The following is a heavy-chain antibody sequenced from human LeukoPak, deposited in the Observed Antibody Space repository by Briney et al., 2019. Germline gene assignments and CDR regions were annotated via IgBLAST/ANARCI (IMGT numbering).Heavy chain of an antibody. D-gene: IGHD4-17*01. J-gene: IGHJ4*02. CDR1: GFTFSSYG. CDR2: IRYDGSNK. V-gene: IGHV3-30*02. Sequence: GGSLRLSCAASGFTFSSYGMHWVRQAPGKGLEWVAFIRYDGSNKYYADSLKGRVTISRDNSKNTLYLQINSLRAEDTAVYYCARNDYGDSADYYFDYWGQGNLVTVSS. CDR3: ARNDYGDSADYYFDY.